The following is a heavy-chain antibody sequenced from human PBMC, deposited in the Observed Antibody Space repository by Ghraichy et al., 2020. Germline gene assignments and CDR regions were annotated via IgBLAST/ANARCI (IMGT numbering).Heavy chain of an antibody. CDR2: IYYDGTT. V-gene: IGHV4-59*01. CDR1: GGSISSYY. J-gene: IGHJ4*02. Sequence: SETLSLTCTVSGGSISSYYWNWIRQPPGRGLEWIGYIYYDGTTNYNPSLKSRVTISVDTSKNQFSLKLSSVTAADTAVYYCAKLSGTSALGYWGQGTLVSVSS. CDR3: AKLSGTSALGY. D-gene: IGHD1-1*01.